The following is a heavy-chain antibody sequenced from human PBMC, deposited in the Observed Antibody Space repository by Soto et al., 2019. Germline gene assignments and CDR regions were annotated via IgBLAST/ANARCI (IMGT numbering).Heavy chain of an antibody. CDR3: ARQIPDGKFDS. J-gene: IGHJ4*02. CDR1: GYNFIDYS. D-gene: IGHD1-1*01. V-gene: IGHV1-8*01. CDR2: MNPKSGHT. Sequence: ASVKVSCKASGYNFIDYSINWVRQAPGQGLEWMGWMNPKSGHTAHAQKIQGRVILTRDTSINPVYMELSSLTSGDTAVYFCARQIPDGKFDSWGRGTQVTVSS.